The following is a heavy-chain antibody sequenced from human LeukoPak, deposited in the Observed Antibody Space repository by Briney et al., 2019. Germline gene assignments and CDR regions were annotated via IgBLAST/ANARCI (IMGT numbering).Heavy chain of an antibody. J-gene: IGHJ1*01. CDR3: TRRNYYDSSGYYYDFQH. D-gene: IGHD3-22*01. CDR2: ISAYNGNT. CDR1: GYTFTSYG. Sequence: ASVKVSCKASGYTFTSYGISWVRQAPGQGLEWMGWISAYNGNTNYAQKLQGRVTMTTDTSTSTAYMELRSLRSDDTAVYYCTRRNYYDSSGYYYDFQHWGQGTLVTVSS. V-gene: IGHV1-18*01.